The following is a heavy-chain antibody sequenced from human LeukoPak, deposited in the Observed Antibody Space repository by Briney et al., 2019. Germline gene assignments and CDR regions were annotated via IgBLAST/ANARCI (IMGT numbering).Heavy chain of an antibody. CDR3: VKDHWGSYYSLFDY. CDR1: GFTVSSNY. CDR2: IYSGGST. J-gene: IGHJ4*02. D-gene: IGHD1-26*01. Sequence: GGSLRLSCAASGFTVSSNYMSWVRQAPGKGLEWVSVIYSGGSTFYADFVKGRFSISRDNSKNTLYLQMNSLRAEDTAVYYCVKDHWGSYYSLFDYWGQGTLVTVSS. V-gene: IGHV3-53*01.